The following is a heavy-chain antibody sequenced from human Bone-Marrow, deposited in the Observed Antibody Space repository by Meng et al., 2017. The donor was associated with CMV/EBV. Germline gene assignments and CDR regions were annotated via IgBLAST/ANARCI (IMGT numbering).Heavy chain of an antibody. D-gene: IGHD2-8*01. CDR1: GFTFSSYW. CDR3: ARAVRRDCTNGVCYIDY. J-gene: IGHJ4*02. V-gene: IGHV3-7*01. Sequence: GGSLRFSCAASGFTFSSYWMSWVRQAPGKGLEWAANIKQDGSEKYYVDSVKGRFTISRDNSKNTLYLQMNSLRAEDTAVYYCARAVRRDCTNGVCYIDYWGQGTLVTVSS. CDR2: IKQDGSEK.